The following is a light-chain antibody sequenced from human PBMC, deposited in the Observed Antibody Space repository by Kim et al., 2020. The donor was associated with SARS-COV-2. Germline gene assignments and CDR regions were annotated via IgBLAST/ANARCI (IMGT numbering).Light chain of an antibody. V-gene: IGKV1-33*01. J-gene: IGKJ2*02. CDR3: QQYDDLPCT. Sequence: SASVGDRVTITCQATQDIRNYLNWYQQRPGKAPKLLIYDASNLQTGVPSRFSGGGSGTDFTFTISSLQPEDIATYYCQQYDDLPCTFGQGTKLEI. CDR2: DAS. CDR1: QDIRNY.